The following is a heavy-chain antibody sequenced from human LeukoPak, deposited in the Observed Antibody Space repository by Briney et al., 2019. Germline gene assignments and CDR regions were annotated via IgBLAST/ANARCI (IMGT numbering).Heavy chain of an antibody. J-gene: IGHJ6*03. V-gene: IGHV3-48*01. CDR3: ARRSEFGVLYYMDV. CDR1: GFTFSSYS. CDR2: ISGSSGTI. D-gene: IGHD3-16*01. Sequence: GGSLRLSCAASGFTFSSYSMNWVRRAPGKGLEWVSYISGSSGTIYYADSVKGRFTISRDNAKNSLYLQMNSLRAEDMAVYYCARRSEFGVLYYMDVWGKGTTVTVSS.